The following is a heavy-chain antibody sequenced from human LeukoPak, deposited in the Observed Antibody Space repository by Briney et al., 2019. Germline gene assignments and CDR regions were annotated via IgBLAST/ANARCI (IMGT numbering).Heavy chain of an antibody. CDR3: ARDHRYCSSTSCAGFDY. CDR2: ISSSGSTI. V-gene: IGHV3-11*01. Sequence: GGSLRLSCAASGFTFSDYYMSWIRQAPGKGLEWVSYISSSGSTIYYADSVKGRFTISRDNAKNSLYLEMNSLRAEDTAVYYCARDHRYCSSTSCAGFDYWGQGTLATVSS. D-gene: IGHD2-2*01. CDR1: GFTFSDYY. J-gene: IGHJ4*02.